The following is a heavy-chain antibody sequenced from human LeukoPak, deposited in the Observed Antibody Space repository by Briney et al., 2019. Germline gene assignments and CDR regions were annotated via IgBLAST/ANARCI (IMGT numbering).Heavy chain of an antibody. J-gene: IGHJ6*03. CDR3: ARSSSGWYHYYYYYMDV. CDR2: IIPIFGTA. CDR1: GYTFTGYY. V-gene: IGHV1-69*06. D-gene: IGHD6-19*01. Sequence: ASVKVSRKASGYTFTGYYMHWVRQAPGQGLEWMGGIIPIFGTANYAQKFQGRVTITADKSTSTAYMELSSLRSEDTAVYYCARSSSGWYHYYYYYMDVWGKGTTVTVSS.